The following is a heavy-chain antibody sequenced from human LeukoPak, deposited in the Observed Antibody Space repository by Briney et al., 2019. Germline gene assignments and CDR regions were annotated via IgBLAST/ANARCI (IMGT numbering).Heavy chain of an antibody. J-gene: IGHJ6*02. CDR3: ARDDSSSSGGYGMDV. CDR1: GGSLRCYY. Sequence: SETLSLPCTVSGGSLRCYYWSWIRQPPGKGLEGMGYIYYSGSTNYNPSLKSRVTISVDTSKNQFSLKLSSVTAADTAVYYCARDDSSSSGGYGMDVWGQGTTVTVSS. CDR2: IYYSGST. D-gene: IGHD6-6*01. V-gene: IGHV4-59*01.